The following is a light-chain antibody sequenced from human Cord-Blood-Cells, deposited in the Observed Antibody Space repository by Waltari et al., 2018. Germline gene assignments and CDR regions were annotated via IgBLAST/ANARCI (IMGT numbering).Light chain of an antibody. CDR1: SSDVGGYNY. CDR2: DVS. J-gene: IGLJ3*02. CDR3: CSYAGSYTLV. Sequence: QSSLTQPRAVSGSPGQSVTIACTGTSSDVGGYNYVSWYQQHPGKAPKLMIYDVSKRPPGVPDRFSGAKSGHTAALTISGLQAEDEADYYCCSYAGSYTLVFGGGTKLTVL. V-gene: IGLV2-11*01.